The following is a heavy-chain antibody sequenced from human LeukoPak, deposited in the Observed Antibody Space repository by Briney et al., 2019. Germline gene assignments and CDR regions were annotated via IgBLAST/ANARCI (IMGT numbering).Heavy chain of an antibody. Sequence: ASVKVSCKASGGTFSSYAISWVRQAPGQGLEWMGGIIPIFGTANYAQKFQGRVTITADESTSTAYMELSSLRSDDTAVFYCARAPPGFSYGPGDYWGQGTLVTVSS. V-gene: IGHV1-69*13. J-gene: IGHJ4*02. D-gene: IGHD3-10*01. CDR1: GGTFSSYA. CDR2: IIPIFGTA. CDR3: ARAPPGFSYGPGDY.